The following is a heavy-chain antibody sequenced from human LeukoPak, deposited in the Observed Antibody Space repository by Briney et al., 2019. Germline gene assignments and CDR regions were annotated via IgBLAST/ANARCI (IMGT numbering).Heavy chain of an antibody. Sequence: ASVKVSCKASGGTFSSYAISWVRQAPGQGLEWMGGIIPIFGTANYAQKFQGRVTITADESTSTAYMELSSLRSEDTAVYYCARDGEGSSGDNYYFDYWAQGTLVTVSS. V-gene: IGHV1-69*13. J-gene: IGHJ4*02. CDR3: ARDGEGSSGDNYYFDY. CDR2: IIPIFGTA. D-gene: IGHD6-19*01. CDR1: GGTFSSYA.